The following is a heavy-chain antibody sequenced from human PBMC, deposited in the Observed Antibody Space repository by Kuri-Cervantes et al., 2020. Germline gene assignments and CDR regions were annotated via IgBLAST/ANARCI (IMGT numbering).Heavy chain of an antibody. Sequence: ASVKVSCKVSGYTLTELSMHWVRQAPGKGLEWMGGFDPEDGETIYAQKFQGRVTMTEDTSTDTAYMELSSLRSDDTAVYYCARERFIDWVDLDAFDIWGQGTVVTVSS. CDR3: ARERFIDWVDLDAFDI. CDR2: FDPEDGET. D-gene: IGHD2-21*01. CDR1: GYTLTELS. V-gene: IGHV1-24*01. J-gene: IGHJ3*02.